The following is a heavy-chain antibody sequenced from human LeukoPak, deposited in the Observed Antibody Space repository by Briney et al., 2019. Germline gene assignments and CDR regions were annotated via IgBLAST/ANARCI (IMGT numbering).Heavy chain of an antibody. J-gene: IGHJ4*02. V-gene: IGHV4-34*01. CDR3: ALTVTTRWQGEFDY. CDR2: INHSGRT. D-gene: IGHD4-11*01. Sequence: SETLSLTCAVYGGSFSGYYWSWIRQPPGKGLEWIGEINHSGRTNYNPSLKSRVTISADTSKNQFSLKLSSVTAADTAVYYCALTVTTRWQGEFDYWGQGTLVTVSS. CDR1: GGSFSGYY.